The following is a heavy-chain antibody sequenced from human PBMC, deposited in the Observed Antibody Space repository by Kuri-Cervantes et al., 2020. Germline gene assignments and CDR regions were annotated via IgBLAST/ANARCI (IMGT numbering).Heavy chain of an antibody. CDR2: IYYSGST. D-gene: IGHD6-13*01. V-gene: IGHV4-59*12. J-gene: IGHJ4*02. Sequence: SETLSLTCTVSGGSISSYYWSWIRQPPGKGLEWIGYIYYSGSTYYNPSLKSRVTISVDTSKNQFSLKLSSVTAADTAVYYCATLHSSSWYHDYWGQGTLVTVSS. CDR3: ATLHSSSWYHDY. CDR1: GGSISSYY.